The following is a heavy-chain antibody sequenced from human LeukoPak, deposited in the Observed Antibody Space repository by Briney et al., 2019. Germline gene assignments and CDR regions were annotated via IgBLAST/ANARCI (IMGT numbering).Heavy chain of an antibody. Sequence: QPGGSLRLSCAASGFTFSSYAMSWVRQAPGKGLEWVSTVSGGGGGTYYADSVKGRFTISRDNSKNTMSMQMNALRAEDTAIYYCAKDRAYGYCSSTSCPPDYWGQGTLVTVSS. V-gene: IGHV3-23*01. D-gene: IGHD2-2*01. CDR1: GFTFSSYA. CDR2: VSGGGGGT. J-gene: IGHJ4*02. CDR3: AKDRAYGYCSSTSCPPDY.